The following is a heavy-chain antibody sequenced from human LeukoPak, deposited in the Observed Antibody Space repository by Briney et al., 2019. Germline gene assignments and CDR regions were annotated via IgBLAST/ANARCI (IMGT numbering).Heavy chain of an antibody. J-gene: IGHJ6*02. CDR2: IYYTGST. CDR3: ARDRLVRGVMDV. CDR1: GGFLRSYY. V-gene: IGHV4-59*01. Sequence: SETLSLTCTVSGGFLRSYYWSWVRQPPGKGLEYIGSIYYTGSTNYNPSLKSRVTISVDTSKNQFSLKLNSVTAADTAVYYCARDRLVRGVMDVWGQGTTVTVSS. D-gene: IGHD3-10*01.